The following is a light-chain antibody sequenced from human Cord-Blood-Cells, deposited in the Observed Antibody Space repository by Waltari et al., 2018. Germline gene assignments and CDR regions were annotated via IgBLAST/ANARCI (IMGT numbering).Light chain of an antibody. CDR1: RRDVGGYNY. J-gene: IGLJ2*01. V-gene: IGLV2-8*01. Sequence: QSALTPPPSASGSPGQSVTISCTGTRRDVGGYNYVPWYQQHPGKAPKPMIYEVSKRPSGVPDRFSGSKSGNTASLTVSGLQAEDEADYYCSSYAGSNNLVFGGGTKLTVL. CDR2: EVS. CDR3: SSYAGSNNLV.